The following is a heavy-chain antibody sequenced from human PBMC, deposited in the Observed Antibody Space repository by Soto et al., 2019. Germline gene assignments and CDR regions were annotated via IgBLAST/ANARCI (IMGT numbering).Heavy chain of an antibody. D-gene: IGHD5-12*01. Sequence: QVQLVESGGGVVQPGRSLRLSCAASGFTFSSYGMHWVRQAPGKGLEWVAVISYDGSNKYYADSVKGRFTISRDNSKNTLYLQMNSLRAEDTAVYYCAKDPAQATIEMAYYYYGMDVWDQGTTVTVSS. J-gene: IGHJ6*02. CDR1: GFTFSSYG. CDR2: ISYDGSNK. CDR3: AKDPAQATIEMAYYYYGMDV. V-gene: IGHV3-30*18.